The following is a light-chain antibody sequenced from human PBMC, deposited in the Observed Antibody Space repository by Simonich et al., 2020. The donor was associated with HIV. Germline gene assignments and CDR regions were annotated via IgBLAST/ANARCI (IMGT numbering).Light chain of an antibody. CDR2: GAS. Sequence: EIVMTQSPATLSVSPGERATLSCRASQIVSSNLAWYQQKPGQAPRFLIYGASTRATGIPARFSGSGSGTEFTLTISSLQPDDFATYYCQQFNSYSYTFGQGTKLEIK. V-gene: IGKV3-15*01. CDR3: QQFNSYSYT. CDR1: QIVSSN. J-gene: IGKJ2*01.